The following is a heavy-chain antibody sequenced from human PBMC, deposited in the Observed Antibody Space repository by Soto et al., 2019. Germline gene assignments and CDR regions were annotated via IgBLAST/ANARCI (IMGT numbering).Heavy chain of an antibody. CDR1: GGSISSYY. J-gene: IGHJ6*02. CDR3: ARDPGTTVTTPRYYYGMDV. Sequence: ASETLSLTCTVSGGSISSYYWSWIRQPPGKGLEWIGYIYYSGSTNYNPSLKSRVTISVDTSKNQFSLKLSSVTAADTAAYYCARDPGTTVTTPRYYYGMDVWGQGTTVTVSS. CDR2: IYYSGST. D-gene: IGHD4-17*01. V-gene: IGHV4-59*01.